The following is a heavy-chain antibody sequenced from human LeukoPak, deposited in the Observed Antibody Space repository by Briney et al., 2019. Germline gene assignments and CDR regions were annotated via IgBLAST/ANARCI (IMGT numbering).Heavy chain of an antibody. V-gene: IGHV3-30*04. J-gene: IGHJ3*02. CDR1: EFTFSSYA. CDR2: ISYDGRNK. D-gene: IGHD3-3*01. CDR3: ARDRFWSGYKPSGDAFDI. Sequence: HGGSLRLSCAASEFTFSSYAIHWVRQAPGKGLEWVAVISYDGRNKYYADSVKGRLTISRDNSKNTLYLQMNSLRAEDTAVYYCARDRFWSGYKPSGDAFDIWGQGTMVTVSS.